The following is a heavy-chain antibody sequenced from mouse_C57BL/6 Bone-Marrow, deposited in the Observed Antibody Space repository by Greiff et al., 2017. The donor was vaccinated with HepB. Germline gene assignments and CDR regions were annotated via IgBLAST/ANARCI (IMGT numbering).Heavy chain of an antibody. J-gene: IGHJ2*01. CDR2: IRNKANGYTT. D-gene: IGHD2-5*01. CDR1: GFTFTDYY. CDR3: ARSHPYFSNCEGFFDY. Sequence: EVKLVESGGGLVQPGGSLSLSCAASGFTFTDYYMSWVRQPPGKALEWLGFIRNKANGYTTEYSASVKGRFTISRDNSQNILYLQMNALRAEDSATYYCARSHPYFSNCEGFFDYWGQGTTLTVSS. V-gene: IGHV7-3*01.